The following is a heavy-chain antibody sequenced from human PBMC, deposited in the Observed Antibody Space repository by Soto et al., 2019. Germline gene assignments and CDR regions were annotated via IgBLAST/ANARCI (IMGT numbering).Heavy chain of an antibody. CDR2: ISAYNGNT. CDR1: GYTFTGYV. D-gene: IGHD1-7*01. V-gene: IGHV1-18*04. J-gene: IGHJ3*02. CDR3: ARDPPNWNYVDAFDI. Sequence: ASVKVSCKASGYTFTGYVISWVRQAPRQGLEWMGWISAYNGNTNYAQKLQGRVTMTTDTSTSTAYMELRSLRSDDTAGYYCARDPPNWNYVDAFDIWGQGTMVTVSS.